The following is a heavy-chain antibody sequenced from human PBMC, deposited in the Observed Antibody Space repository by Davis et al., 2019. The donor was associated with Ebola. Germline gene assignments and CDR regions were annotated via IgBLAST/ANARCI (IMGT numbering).Heavy chain of an antibody. J-gene: IGHJ6*04. V-gene: IGHV3-7*04. CDR3: SRPPLYGMDV. Sequence: DSVKGRFTVSRDNAKNSLYLQMNSLRAEDTAVYYCSRPPLYGMDVWGKGTTVTVSS.